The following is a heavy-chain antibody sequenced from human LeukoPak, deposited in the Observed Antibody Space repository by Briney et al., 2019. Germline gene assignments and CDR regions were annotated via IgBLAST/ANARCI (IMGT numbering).Heavy chain of an antibody. CDR1: GYGFTSFD. Sequence: VASVKVSGKASGYGFTSFDINWVRQATGQGLEWMGWMSPHSANTGYAQRFQGRVTMTRDTPTNTAFLELSSLRSEDTALYYCARHGRGGDGFDIWGQGTKVTVSS. CDR3: ARHGRGGDGFDI. D-gene: IGHD3-10*01. V-gene: IGHV1-8*01. CDR2: MSPHSANT. J-gene: IGHJ3*02.